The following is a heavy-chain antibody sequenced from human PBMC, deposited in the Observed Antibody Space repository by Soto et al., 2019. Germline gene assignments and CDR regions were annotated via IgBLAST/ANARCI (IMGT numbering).Heavy chain of an antibody. V-gene: IGHV3-7*01. Sequence: EVHLVESGGGLVQTGGSLRLSCAISESTVSRDWMNWVRQAPGKGLEWVAHTNQDGSEKYYADSVKGRFTISRDNAKKSLYLHRNSLRAGDTAMHYCSGGVGDAFWGQGTLVTVSS. D-gene: IGHD1-26*01. CDR3: SGGVGDAF. CDR1: ESTVSRDW. J-gene: IGHJ4*02. CDR2: TNQDGSEK.